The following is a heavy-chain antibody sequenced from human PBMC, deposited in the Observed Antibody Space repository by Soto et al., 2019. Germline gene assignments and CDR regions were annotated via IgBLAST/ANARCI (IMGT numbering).Heavy chain of an antibody. D-gene: IGHD6-6*01. CDR1: GDSVNSAY. Sequence: QVQLQEMGPGLVKPSQTLTITCTVSGDSVNSAYWSWIRQLPGKGLEWMGNIYHTGRTFYNPSLKSRVAISIDTSKPLFSLKMRSVTAADTAVYYCARTDAYNSSFFDSWX. V-gene: IGHV4-31*03. J-gene: IGHJ4*01. CDR2: IYHTGRT. CDR3: ARTDAYNSSFFDS.